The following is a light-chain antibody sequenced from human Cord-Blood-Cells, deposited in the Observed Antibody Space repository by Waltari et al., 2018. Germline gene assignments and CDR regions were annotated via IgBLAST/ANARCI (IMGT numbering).Light chain of an antibody. Sequence: ASGTPGQRVTISCSGSSCNIGSNTVNWYQQLPGTAPKLLIYSNNQRPSGVPDRFSGSKSGTSASLAISGLQSEDAADYYCAAWDDSLNGVVFGGGTKLTVL. V-gene: IGLV1-44*01. J-gene: IGLJ2*01. CDR1: SCNIGSNT. CDR2: SNN. CDR3: AAWDDSLNGVV.